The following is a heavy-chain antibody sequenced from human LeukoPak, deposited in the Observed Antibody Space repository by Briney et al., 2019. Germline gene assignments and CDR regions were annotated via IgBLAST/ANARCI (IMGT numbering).Heavy chain of an antibody. CDR1: GFTVSSNY. Sequence: GGSLRLSCAASGFTVSSNYMSWVRQAPGKGLEWGSDIYSGGSTYYADSVKGRFTISRDNSKKTLYLQMNSLRAEDTAVYYCARESYCTGGSCYSPYWGQGTLVTVYS. V-gene: IGHV3-66*01. J-gene: IGHJ4*02. D-gene: IGHD2-15*01. CDR3: ARESYCTGGSCYSPY. CDR2: IYSGGST.